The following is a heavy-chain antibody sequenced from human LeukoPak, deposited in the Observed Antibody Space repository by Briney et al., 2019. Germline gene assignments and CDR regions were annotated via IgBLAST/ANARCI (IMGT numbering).Heavy chain of an antibody. V-gene: IGHV4-39*07. D-gene: IGHD3-22*01. J-gene: IGHJ5*02. CDR3: AREEYYYDSSGYYQTRVIWFDP. Sequence: PSETLSLTCTVSGGSISSGGYYWSWIRQPPGKGLEWIGSIYHSGSTYYNPSLKSRVTISVDTSKNQFSLKLSSVTAADTAVYYCAREEYYYDSSGYYQTRVIWFDPWGQGTLVTVSS. CDR2: IYHSGST. CDR1: GGSISSGGYY.